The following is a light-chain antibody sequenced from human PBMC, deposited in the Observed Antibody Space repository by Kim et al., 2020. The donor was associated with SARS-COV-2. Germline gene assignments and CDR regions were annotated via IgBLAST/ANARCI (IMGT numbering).Light chain of an antibody. J-gene: IGLJ3*02. CDR2: GRN. Sequence: SSELTQDPAVSVSVGETVRITCQGDSVRNYFVSWYQQKPGQAPLLVMYGRNIRASGIPDRFSGSRLGDTASLTIAGTQPEDEADYYCNSRDSSGNLGVFGVGTQLT. V-gene: IGLV3-19*01. CDR1: SVRNYF. CDR3: NSRDSSGNLGV.